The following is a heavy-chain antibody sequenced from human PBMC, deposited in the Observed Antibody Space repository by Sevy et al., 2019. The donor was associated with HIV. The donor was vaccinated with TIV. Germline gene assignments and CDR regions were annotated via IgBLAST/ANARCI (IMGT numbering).Heavy chain of an antibody. CDR3: ATHRRRDGYSYGAFDI. J-gene: IGHJ3*02. Sequence: GGSLRLSCAASGFTFSNYALSWVRQAPGEGLEWVSAVSGSGGKTYYADSVKGRFTISRDTSNNTLFLHMNSLRAEDTVVYYCATHRRRDGYSYGAFDIWGQGTMVTVSS. D-gene: IGHD4-4*01. V-gene: IGHV3-23*01. CDR1: GFTFSNYA. CDR2: VSGSGGKT.